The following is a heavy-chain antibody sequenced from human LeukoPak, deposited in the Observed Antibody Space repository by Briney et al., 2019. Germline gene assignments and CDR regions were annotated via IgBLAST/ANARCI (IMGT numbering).Heavy chain of an antibody. CDR3: ARGQRGWLTSYD. D-gene: IGHD4/OR15-4a*01. CDR2: MNPNNGNT. CDR1: GYTFTSYD. J-gene: IGHJ4*02. V-gene: IGHV1-8*01. Sequence: ASVKVSCKASGYTFTSYDINWVRQATGQGLERMGWMNPNNGNTGYAPKFQGRVTMTRDTSISTAYMELSSLISEDTAVYYCARGQRGWLTSYDWGQGTLVTVSS.